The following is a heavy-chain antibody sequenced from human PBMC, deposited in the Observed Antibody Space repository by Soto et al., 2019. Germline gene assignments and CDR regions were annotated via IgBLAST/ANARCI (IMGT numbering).Heavy chain of an antibody. CDR3: ARGGSHKTHYYYYMDV. CDR1: GGSFSGYY. D-gene: IGHD2-15*01. V-gene: IGHV4-34*01. Sequence: SETLSLTCAVYGGSFSGYYWSWIRQPPGKGLEWIGEINHSGSTNYNPSLKSRVTISVDTSKNQFSLKLSSVTAADTAVYYCARGGSHKTHYYYYMDVWGKGTTVTVSS. CDR2: INHSGST. J-gene: IGHJ6*03.